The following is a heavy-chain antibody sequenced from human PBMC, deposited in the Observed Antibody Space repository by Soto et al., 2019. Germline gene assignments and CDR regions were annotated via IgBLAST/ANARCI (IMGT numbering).Heavy chain of an antibody. CDR1: GFIFSMYS. Sequence: DVKLVESGGGMVQPGDSLRLSCEVSGFIFSMYSMSWGRQTPGKGLAWVAKIPQDGVDGHYADAVKGRFTISRDNGKNSLSLEMTPRRAEDTTVSYCARDQLILPAHEFFYGSDVWGRGATVTFSS. V-gene: IGHV3-7*01. D-gene: IGHD3-22*01. CDR2: IPQDGVDG. J-gene: IGHJ6*02. CDR3: ARDQLILPAHEFFYGSDV.